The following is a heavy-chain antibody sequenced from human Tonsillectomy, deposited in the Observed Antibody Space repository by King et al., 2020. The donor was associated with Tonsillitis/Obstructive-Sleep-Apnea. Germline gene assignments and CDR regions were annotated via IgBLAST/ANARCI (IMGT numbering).Heavy chain of an antibody. CDR3: ARDKELYSSPFDY. D-gene: IGHD3-22*01. Sequence: VQLVESGAEVKKPGASVKVSCKASGYSFSGYYMHWVRQAPGQGLEWMGRISPNTGGTKFAQKFQGRVTMTTDTSISTAYMELSSLRFDDTAVYFCARDKELYSSPFDYWGQGTLVTVSS. V-gene: IGHV1-2*02. CDR1: GYSFSGYY. J-gene: IGHJ4*02. CDR2: ISPNTGGT.